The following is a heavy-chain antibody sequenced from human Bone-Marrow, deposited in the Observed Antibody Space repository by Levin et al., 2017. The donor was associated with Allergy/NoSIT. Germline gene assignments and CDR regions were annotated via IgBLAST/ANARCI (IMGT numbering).Heavy chain of an antibody. CDR3: ARAGDWESSVRCGTKDYAMDV. V-gene: IGHV4-59*01. D-gene: IGHD3/OR15-3a*01. Sequence: SQTLSLTCNVSGVSINNYFWTWIRPPPGKGLEWIGYIYSTATTSYNPSLKSRVTMSIDTSKNQIALKLSSVTAADTAVYYCARAGDWESSVRCGTKDYAMDVWGEGATVTVSS. CDR2: IYSTATT. J-gene: IGHJ6*04. CDR1: GVSINNYF.